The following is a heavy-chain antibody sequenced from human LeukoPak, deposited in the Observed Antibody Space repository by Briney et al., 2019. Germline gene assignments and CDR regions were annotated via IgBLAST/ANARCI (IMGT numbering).Heavy chain of an antibody. CDR1: GGSFSGYY. V-gene: IGHV4-34*01. CDR3: ARGLRCSSTSCYGSKFRYYYYGMDV. CDR2: INHSGST. Sequence: SETLSLTYAVYGGSFSGYYWSWIRQPPGKGLEWIGEINHSGSTNYNPSLKSRVTISVDTSKNQFSLKLSSVTAADTAVYYCARGLRCSSTSCYGSKFRYYYYGMDVWGKGTTVTVSS. J-gene: IGHJ6*04. D-gene: IGHD2-2*01.